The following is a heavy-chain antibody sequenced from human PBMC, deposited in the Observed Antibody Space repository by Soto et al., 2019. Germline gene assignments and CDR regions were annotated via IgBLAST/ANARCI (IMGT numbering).Heavy chain of an antibody. CDR2: FDPEDGET. J-gene: IGHJ4*02. Sequence: GASVKVSCKVSGYTLTELSMHWVRHAPGKGLEWMGGFDPEDGETIYAQKFQGRVTITADESTSTAYMELSSLRSEDTAVYYCARELGYSSSWPLKYWGQGTLVTVSS. V-gene: IGHV1-24*01. CDR1: GYTLTELS. D-gene: IGHD6-13*01. CDR3: ARELGYSSSWPLKY.